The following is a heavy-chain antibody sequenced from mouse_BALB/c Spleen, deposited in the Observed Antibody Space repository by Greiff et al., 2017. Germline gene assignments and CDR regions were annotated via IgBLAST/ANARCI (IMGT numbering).Heavy chain of an antibody. CDR2: ISDGGSYT. D-gene: IGHD1-1*01. Sequence: DVKLVESGGGLVKPGGSLKLSCAASGFTFSDYYMYWVRQTPEKRLEWVATISDGGSYTYYPDSVKGRFTISRDNAKNNLYLQMSSLKSEDTAMYYCARDTRNAMDYWGQGTSVTVSS. V-gene: IGHV5-4*02. J-gene: IGHJ4*01. CDR1: GFTFSDYY. CDR3: ARDTRNAMDY.